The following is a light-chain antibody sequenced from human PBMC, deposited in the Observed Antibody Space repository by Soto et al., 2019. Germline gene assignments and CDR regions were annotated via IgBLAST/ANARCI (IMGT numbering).Light chain of an antibody. CDR3: GTWETSLRYYV. Sequence: QSALTQPPSVSAAPGQKVTISCSGSSSNIGNNPVSRYQQVPGTAPKLLIYDSNKRPSGIPDRFSGSKSGTSATLGIAGLQTGDEADYYCGTWETSLRYYVFGTGTKVTVL. CDR1: SSNIGNNP. J-gene: IGLJ1*01. V-gene: IGLV1-51*01. CDR2: DSN.